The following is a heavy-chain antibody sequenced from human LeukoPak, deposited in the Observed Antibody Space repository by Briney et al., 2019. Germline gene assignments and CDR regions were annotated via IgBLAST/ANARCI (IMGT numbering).Heavy chain of an antibody. D-gene: IGHD6-13*01. CDR1: GFPFSSYA. V-gene: IGHV3-23*01. J-gene: IGHJ4*02. CDR3: AKGQGLAAAGLFDY. Sequence: QPGGSLRLSCAASGFPFSSYAMSWVRQAPGKGLEWVSAISGSGGSTYYADSVKGRLTISRDNSKNTLYLQMNSLRAEDTAVYYCAKGQGLAAAGLFDYWGQGTLVTVSS. CDR2: ISGSGGST.